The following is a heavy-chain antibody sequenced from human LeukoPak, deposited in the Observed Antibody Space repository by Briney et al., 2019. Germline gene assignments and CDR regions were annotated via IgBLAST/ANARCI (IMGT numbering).Heavy chain of an antibody. J-gene: IGHJ3*02. CDR3: AKEGAASSGWYGDAFDI. V-gene: IGHV3-33*06. D-gene: IGHD6-19*01. CDR1: GFTFSSYG. CDR2: IWYDGSNK. Sequence: GGSLRLSCAASGFTFSSYGMHWVRQAPGKGLEWVAVIWYDGSNKYYADSVKGRFTISRDNSKNTLYLQMNSLRAEDTAVYYCAKEGAASSGWYGDAFDIWGQGTMVTVSS.